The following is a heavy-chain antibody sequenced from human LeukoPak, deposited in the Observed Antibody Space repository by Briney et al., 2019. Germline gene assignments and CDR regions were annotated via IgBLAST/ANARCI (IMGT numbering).Heavy chain of an antibody. V-gene: IGHV3-15*07. CDR1: GFNFSNAW. Sequence: GGSLRLSCAASGFNFSNAWMNWVRQAPGKGLEWVGRIKSKTDGGTTDYAAPVKGRFTISRDDSKNTLYLQMNSLKTEDTAVYYCTTDVRYSGSYPAGYWGQGTLVTVSS. CDR3: TTDVRYSGSYPAGY. CDR2: IKSKTDGGTT. D-gene: IGHD1-26*01. J-gene: IGHJ4*02.